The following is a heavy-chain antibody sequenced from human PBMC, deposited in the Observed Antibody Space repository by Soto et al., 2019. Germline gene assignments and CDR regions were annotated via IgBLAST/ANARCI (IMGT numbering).Heavy chain of an antibody. CDR1: GYTLTELS. V-gene: IGHV1-24*01. J-gene: IGHJ3*02. D-gene: IGHD3-9*01. Sequence: GASVKVSCKVSGYTLTELSMHWVRQAPGKGLEWMGGFDPEDGETIYAQKFQGRVTMIEDTSTDTAYMELSRLRSDDTAVYYCARGLLYYDILTGPDAFDIWGQGTMVTVSS. CDR3: ARGLLYYDILTGPDAFDI. CDR2: FDPEDGET.